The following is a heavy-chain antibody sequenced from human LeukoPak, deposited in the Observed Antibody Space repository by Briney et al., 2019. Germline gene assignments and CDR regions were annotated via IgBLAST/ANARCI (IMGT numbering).Heavy chain of an antibody. CDR2: ISYDGSNK. CDR1: GFTFSSYA. J-gene: IGHJ4*02. V-gene: IGHV3-30-3*01. CDR3: ARVHLIVVVITTEYFDY. Sequence: GVSLRLSCAASGFTFSSYAMHWVRQAPGKGLEWVAVISYDGSNKYYADSVKGRFTISRDNSKNTLYLQMNSLRAEDTAVYYCARVHLIVVVITTEYFDYWGQGTLVTVSS. D-gene: IGHD3-22*01.